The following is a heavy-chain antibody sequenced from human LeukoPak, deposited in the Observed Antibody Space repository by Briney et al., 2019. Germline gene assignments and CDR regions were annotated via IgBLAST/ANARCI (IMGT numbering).Heavy chain of an antibody. V-gene: IGHV3-48*03. D-gene: IGHD3-3*01. CDR1: GFTFSSYE. CDR2: ISSSGSTI. CDR3: ASLGVVISLDY. Sequence: GGSLRLSCAASGFTFSSYEMNWVRQAPGKGLEWVSYISSSGSTIYYADSVKDRFTISRDNAKNSLYLQMNSLRAEDTAVYYCASLGVVISLDYWGQGTLVTVSS. J-gene: IGHJ4*02.